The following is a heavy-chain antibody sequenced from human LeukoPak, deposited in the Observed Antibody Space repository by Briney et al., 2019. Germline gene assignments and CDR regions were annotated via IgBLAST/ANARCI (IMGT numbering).Heavy chain of an antibody. Sequence: ASVKVSCKASGYTFTSYGISWVRQAPGQGLEWMGWISAYNGNTNYAQKLQGSVTMTTDTSTSTAYMELRSLRSDDTAVYYCARGIHGGYCSSTSCYLPSDYWGQGTLVTVSS. V-gene: IGHV1-18*01. J-gene: IGHJ4*02. D-gene: IGHD2-2*01. CDR1: GYTFTSYG. CDR3: ARGIHGGYCSSTSCYLPSDY. CDR2: ISAYNGNT.